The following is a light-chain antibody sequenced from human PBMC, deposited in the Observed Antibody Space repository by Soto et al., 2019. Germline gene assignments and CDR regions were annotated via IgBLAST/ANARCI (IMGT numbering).Light chain of an antibody. J-gene: IGLJ3*02. V-gene: IGLV2-11*01. Sequence: QSVLTQPRSVSGSPGQSVTISCTGTTGDVGAYDFVSWYQHHPAKAPKLMIYDASKRPSGVPDRFSASKSGNTASLTISGLQAEDEADYYYCSYAGSFTWVFGGGTKLTVL. CDR1: TGDVGAYDF. CDR2: DAS. CDR3: CSYAGSFTWV.